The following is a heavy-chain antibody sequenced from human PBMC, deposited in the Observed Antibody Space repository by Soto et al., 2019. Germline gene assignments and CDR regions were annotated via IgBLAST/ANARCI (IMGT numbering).Heavy chain of an antibody. V-gene: IGHV1-46*01. CDR3: ACAKGIVGDTHFFDY. CDR1: KYTYTSYY. J-gene: IGHJ4*02. Sequence: KRGATGKVSCNASKYTYTSYYINWMRQAPGQGLEWMGIINPSGGSTSYAQKFQGRVTMTRDTSTSTVYMELSSLRSEDTAVYYCACAKGIVGDTHFFDYWGQGTLVTVSS. D-gene: IGHD1-26*01. CDR2: INPSGGST.